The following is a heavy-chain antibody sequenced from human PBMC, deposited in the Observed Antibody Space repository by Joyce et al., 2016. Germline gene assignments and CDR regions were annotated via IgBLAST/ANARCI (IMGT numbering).Heavy chain of an antibody. CDR2: IHYTGAT. V-gene: IGHV4-34*02. CDR3: ARGTDYVWVSP. CDR1: GASFTLYSYW. J-gene: IGHJ4*02. D-gene: IGHD3-16*01. Sequence: QVQLQQWGAGLLRPSETWSLTSGVYGASFTLYSYWFNWLRQSPEKGLEWIGEIHYTGATNYNPSFKSRVTMSVDTSKSQFFLKLTSMTAADTAVYYCARGTDYVWVSPWGQGTLVTVSS.